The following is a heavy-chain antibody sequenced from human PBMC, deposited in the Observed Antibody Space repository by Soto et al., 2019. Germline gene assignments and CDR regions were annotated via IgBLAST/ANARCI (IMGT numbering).Heavy chain of an antibody. V-gene: IGHV1-69*06. CDR1: GGTFSSYA. Sequence: SVKVSCKASGGTFSSYAISWVRQAPGQGLEWMGGIIPIFGTANYAQKFQGRVTITADKSTSTAYMELSSLRSEDTAVYYGARERANIDGSYSGCRCYGDGFDHWGQCTLVTVSS. D-gene: IGHD2-15*01. J-gene: IGHJ4*02. CDR3: ARERANIDGSYSGCRCYGDGFDH. CDR2: IIPIFGTA.